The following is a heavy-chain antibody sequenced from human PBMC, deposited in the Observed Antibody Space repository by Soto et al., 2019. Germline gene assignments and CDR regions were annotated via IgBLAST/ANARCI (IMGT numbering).Heavy chain of an antibody. CDR3: ASPGSTVTTRPYYFDY. CDR1: GGTFSSYT. Sequence: QVQLVQSGAEVKKPGSSVKVSCKASGGTFSSYTISWVRQAPGQGLEWMGRIIPILGIANYAQKFQGRVTITADKPTSTASMELSSLRSEDTAVYYCASPGSTVTTRPYYFDYWGQGTLVTVSS. V-gene: IGHV1-69*02. D-gene: IGHD4-17*01. CDR2: IIPILGIA. J-gene: IGHJ4*02.